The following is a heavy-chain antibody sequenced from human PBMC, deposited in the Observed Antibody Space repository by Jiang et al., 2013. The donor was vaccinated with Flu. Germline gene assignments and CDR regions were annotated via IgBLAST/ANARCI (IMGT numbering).Heavy chain of an antibody. J-gene: IGHJ4*02. V-gene: IGHV4-39*01. Sequence: GPGLVKPSETLSLTCTVSGGSISSSTYYWGWIRQPPGKGLEWIGSIYYDGSTYYNPSLKSRVTISVDTSKNQFSLKLSSVTAADTAVYYCASLGIAAAGTYGGYWGQGTLVTVSS. D-gene: IGHD6-13*01. CDR2: IYYDGST. CDR1: GGSISSSTYY. CDR3: ASLGIAAAGTYGGY.